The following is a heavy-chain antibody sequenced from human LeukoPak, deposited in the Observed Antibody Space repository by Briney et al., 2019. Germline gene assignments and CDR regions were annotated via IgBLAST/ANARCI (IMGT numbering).Heavy chain of an antibody. Sequence: GGSLRLSCAASGFTFSDYYMSWVRQAPGKGLEWVSVISGSGGSTYYADSVKGRFTISRDNSRNTLYLQMNNLRAEDTAVYYCARAPLSWYRSGWYYFDYWGQGTLVTVSS. CDR1: GFTFSDYY. CDR2: ISGSGGST. V-gene: IGHV3-23*01. J-gene: IGHJ4*02. CDR3: ARAPLSWYRSGWYYFDY. D-gene: IGHD6-19*01.